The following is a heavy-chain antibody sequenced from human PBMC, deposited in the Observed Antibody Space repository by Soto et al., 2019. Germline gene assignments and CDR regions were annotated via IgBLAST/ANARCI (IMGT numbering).Heavy chain of an antibody. CDR1: GFTVSNTY. V-gene: IGHV3-53*01. Sequence: PGGSLRLSCAASGFTVSNTYMTWVRQPPGKGLECVSVIYTAGGTNYADSVKGRFIISRDNSKNTLYLQMNSLRAEDTAVYYCARALPVAKGGFDPWGQGTLVIVSS. J-gene: IGHJ5*02. D-gene: IGHD2-2*01. CDR2: IYTAGGT. CDR3: ARALPVAKGGFDP.